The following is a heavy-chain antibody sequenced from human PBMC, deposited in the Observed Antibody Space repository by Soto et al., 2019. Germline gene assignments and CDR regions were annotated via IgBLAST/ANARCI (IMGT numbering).Heavy chain of an antibody. J-gene: IGHJ5*02. CDR2: INAGNGNT. V-gene: IGHV1-3*01. Sequence: ASVKVSCKASGYTFTSYAMHWVRQAPGQRLEWMGWINAGNGNTKYSQKFQGRVTITRDTSASTAYMELSSLRSEDTAVYYCARLSSEYSNYHWFAPWGQGTLVTVSS. D-gene: IGHD4-4*01. CDR1: GYTFTSYA. CDR3: ARLSSEYSNYHWFAP.